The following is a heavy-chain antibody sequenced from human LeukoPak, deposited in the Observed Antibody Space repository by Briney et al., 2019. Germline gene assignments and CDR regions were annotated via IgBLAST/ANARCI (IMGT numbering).Heavy chain of an antibody. CDR2: IIPIFGTA. D-gene: IGHD3-22*01. V-gene: IGHV1-69*05. Sequence: SVKVSCKASGGTFSSYAISRVRQAPGQGLEWMGRIIPIFGTANYAQKFQGRVTITTDESTSTAYMELSSLRSEDTAVYYCAREFMRFSVKSLLYDSSGYSDYWGQGTLVTVSS. CDR1: GGTFSSYA. J-gene: IGHJ4*02. CDR3: AREFMRFSVKSLLYDSSGYSDY.